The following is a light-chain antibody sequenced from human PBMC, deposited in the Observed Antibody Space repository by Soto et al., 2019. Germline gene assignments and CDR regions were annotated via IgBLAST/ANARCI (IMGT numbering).Light chain of an antibody. V-gene: IGLV1-44*01. CDR1: SSNIGSNT. CDR3: QSYDNSLSAWV. CDR2: DYI. J-gene: IGLJ3*02. Sequence: QSVLTQPPSASETPGQRVTISCSGSSSNIGSNTVNWCQQLPGSAPKFLIYDYINRPSGVPDRFSGSKSGTSASLAITGLQAEDEADYYCQSYDNSLSAWVFGGGTKVTVL.